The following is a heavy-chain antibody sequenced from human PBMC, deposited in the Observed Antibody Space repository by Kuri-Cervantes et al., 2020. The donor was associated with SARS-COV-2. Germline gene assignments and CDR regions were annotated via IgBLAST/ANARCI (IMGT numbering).Heavy chain of an antibody. D-gene: IGHD3-3*01. J-gene: IGHJ4*02. Sequence: SETLSLTCSVSGGSLSSYYWSWIRQPPGKGLEWIGSIYYSGSTYYNPSLKSRVTISVDTSKNQFSLKLSSVTAADTAVYYCARHVRPEITIFGVVITADYFDYWGQGTLVTVSS. CDR2: IYYSGST. CDR1: GGSLSSYY. CDR3: ARHVRPEITIFGVVITADYFDY. V-gene: IGHV4-59*05.